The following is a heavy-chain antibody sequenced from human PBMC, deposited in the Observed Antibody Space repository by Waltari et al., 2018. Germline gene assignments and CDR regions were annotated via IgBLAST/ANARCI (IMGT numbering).Heavy chain of an antibody. CDR2: IYHSGST. J-gene: IGHJ4*02. V-gene: IGHV4-38-2*01. CDR3: ARSSAGMPRWLGDY. CDR1: GYSISSGYY. D-gene: IGHD5-12*01. Sequence: QVQLQESGPGLAKPSETLSLTCAVSGYSISSGYYWGWIRQPPGKGLEWIGTIYHSGSTHHNPSLKSRVTISADTSRNQFYLRLTSVTATDTAVYYCARSSAGMPRWLGDYWGQGILVTVSS.